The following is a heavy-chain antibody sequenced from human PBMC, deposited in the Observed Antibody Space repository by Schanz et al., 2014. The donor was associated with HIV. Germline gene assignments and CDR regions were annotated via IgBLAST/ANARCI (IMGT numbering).Heavy chain of an antibody. CDR2: ISDSGDTT. CDR3: YGDESGY. J-gene: IGHJ4*02. V-gene: IGHV3-23*04. D-gene: IGHD4-17*01. Sequence: EVHLVESGGGLVQPGGSLRLSCAASGFSFSSYTMTWVRQAPGKGLEWISAISDSGDTTYYADSVKGRFTISRDNSKNTLYLQMNSLRAEDTAVYYCYGDESGYWGQGTLVTVSS. CDR1: GFSFSSYT.